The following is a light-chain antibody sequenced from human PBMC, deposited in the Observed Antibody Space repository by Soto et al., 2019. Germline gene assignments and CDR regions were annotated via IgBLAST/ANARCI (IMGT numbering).Light chain of an antibody. J-gene: IGKJ1*01. CDR2: AAS. CDR3: QQSYSTPPT. Sequence: DIQMTQSPSSLSASVGDRVTITCRASQSISSYLNWYQQKPGKAPKLLIYAASSLQSGVPSRFSGSGSGTDCTLTISSLQPEDVATYYCQQSYSTPPTFGQGTKVDIK. CDR1: QSISSY. V-gene: IGKV1-39*01.